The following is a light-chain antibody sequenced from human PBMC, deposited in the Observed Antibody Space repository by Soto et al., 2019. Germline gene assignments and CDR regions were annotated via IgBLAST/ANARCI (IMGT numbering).Light chain of an antibody. CDR1: QSITSDY. V-gene: IGKV3-20*01. Sequence: EIVLTQSPGTLSLSPGERATLSCRASQSITSDYLTWYQQKPGQAPRLLIYGASSRAPGIPDKFSGSGSGTDFTLTISRLEPEDFALYYCQQYGSSPLTFGGGTKVEIK. J-gene: IGKJ4*01. CDR2: GAS. CDR3: QQYGSSPLT.